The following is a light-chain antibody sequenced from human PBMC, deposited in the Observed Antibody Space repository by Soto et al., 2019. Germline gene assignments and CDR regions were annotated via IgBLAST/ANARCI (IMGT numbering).Light chain of an antibody. V-gene: IGLV3-21*04. CDR3: QVWDSGSAHVV. CDR2: SDT. CDR1: NIGSKG. Sequence: SYELTQPPSVSVAPGNKASISCGWNNIGSKGGHWYQQKPGQAPVLVIYSDTDLPPVIPERFSGSNSANLATLTISRVEAGDEADYYCQVWDSGSAHVVFGAGTKLTVL. J-gene: IGLJ2*01.